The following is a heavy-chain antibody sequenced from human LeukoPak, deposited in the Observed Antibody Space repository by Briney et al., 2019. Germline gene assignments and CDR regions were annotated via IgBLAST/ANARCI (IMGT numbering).Heavy chain of an antibody. CDR1: GLNFEAYW. CDR3: AREGDFWTGSSPNWLDP. J-gene: IGHJ5*02. V-gene: IGHV3-7*01. D-gene: IGHD3/OR15-3a*01. Sequence: GGSLRLSCVDSGLNFEAYWMAWVRQAPGKGPEWVANIRQGGSEKNYVDSVRGRFTISRDNAKNSLYLQMNSLRAEDTAVYYCAREGDFWTGSSPNWLDPWGQGTLVTVSS. CDR2: IRQGGSEK.